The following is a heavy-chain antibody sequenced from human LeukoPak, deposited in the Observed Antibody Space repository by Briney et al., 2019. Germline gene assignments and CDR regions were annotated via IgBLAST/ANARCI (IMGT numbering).Heavy chain of an antibody. CDR1: GYTFTSYA. V-gene: IGHV7-4-1*02. D-gene: IGHD3-22*01. Sequence: ASVKVSCKASGYTFTSYAMNWVRQAPGQGPEWMGWINTNTGNPTYAQGFTGRFVFSLDTSVSTAYLQISSLKAEDTAVYYCASGYHYDSSGYYHPPEYFQHWGQGTLVTVSS. CDR2: INTNTGNP. J-gene: IGHJ1*01. CDR3: ASGYHYDSSGYYHPPEYFQH.